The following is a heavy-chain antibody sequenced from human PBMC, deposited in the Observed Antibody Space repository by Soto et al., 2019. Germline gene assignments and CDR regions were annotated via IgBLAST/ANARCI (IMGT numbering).Heavy chain of an antibody. D-gene: IGHD5-12*01. CDR1: GGSITSYY. V-gene: IGHV4-59*08. CDR3: ARRYSGYGDY. CDR2: IYFSGGA. J-gene: IGHJ4*02. Sequence: QVQLQESGPGLVKPSETLSLTCTVSGGSITSYYWSWIRQPPGKGLGWIGYIYFSGGANYNPSLKSRVTISVDTSKNQFSLKLSSVTAADTAVYYCARRYSGYGDYWGQGTLVTVSS.